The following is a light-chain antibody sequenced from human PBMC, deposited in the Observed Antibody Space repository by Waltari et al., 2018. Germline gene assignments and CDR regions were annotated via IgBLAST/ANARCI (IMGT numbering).Light chain of an antibody. Sequence: SYELTQAHSVSVSPGQTATITCSGDKLENKLTSWYQQKPGQSPVLVLYQDTTRPSGISERFSGSNSGDTATLTITGTQTTDEADYYCQAWDIKNVIFGGGTKLTVL. J-gene: IGLJ2*01. CDR3: QAWDIKNVI. V-gene: IGLV3-1*01. CDR2: QDT. CDR1: KLENKL.